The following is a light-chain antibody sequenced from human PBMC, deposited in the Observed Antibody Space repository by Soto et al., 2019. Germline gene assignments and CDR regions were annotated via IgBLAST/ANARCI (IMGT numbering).Light chain of an antibody. Sequence: VIWMTQSPSLLSASTGDRFTISCLMSQGISSYLAWYQQKPGKAPELLIYAASTLQSGVPSRFSGSGSGTEFTLTISSLQPEDFATYYCQQLNSYLITFGQGTRLEIK. CDR2: AAS. CDR3: QQLNSYLIT. J-gene: IGKJ5*01. V-gene: IGKV1D-8*03. CDR1: QGISSY.